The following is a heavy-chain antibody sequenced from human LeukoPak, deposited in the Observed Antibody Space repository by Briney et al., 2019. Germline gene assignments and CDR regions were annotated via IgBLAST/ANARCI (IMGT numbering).Heavy chain of an antibody. CDR2: ISSSSSYI. V-gene: IGHV3-21*01. D-gene: IGHD3-3*01. CDR1: GFTFSSYS. CDR3: ARDRGRSGQGAFDI. Sequence: PGGSLRLSCAASGFTFSSYSMNWVRQAPGKGLEWVSSISSSSSYIYYADSVKGRFTISRDNAKNSLYLQMNSLRAEDTAVYYCARDRGRSGQGAFDIWGQGTMVTVSS. J-gene: IGHJ3*02.